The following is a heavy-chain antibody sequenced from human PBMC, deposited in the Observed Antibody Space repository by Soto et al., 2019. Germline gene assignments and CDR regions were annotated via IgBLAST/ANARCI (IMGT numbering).Heavy chain of an antibody. CDR1: GFTFSSYA. CDR3: AKGLAVADFKY. D-gene: IGHD6-19*01. Sequence: EVQLLESGGGLVQPGGSLRLSCAASGFTFSSYAMSWVRQAPGQGLEWVSAISGSGGSTYYADSVKGRFTISRDNGKNALYLQMHRLRAEDKDLYYCAKGLAVADFKYWGEGTLVAVSS. V-gene: IGHV3-23*01. J-gene: IGHJ4*02. CDR2: ISGSGGST.